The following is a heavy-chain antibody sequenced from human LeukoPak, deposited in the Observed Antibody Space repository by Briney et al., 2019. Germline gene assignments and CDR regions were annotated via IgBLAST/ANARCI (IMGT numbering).Heavy chain of an antibody. CDR3: AKDARFIVVVVAGGGVFDY. V-gene: IGHV3-30*02. CDR2: IRYGGSNK. D-gene: IGHD2-15*01. J-gene: IGHJ4*02. CDR1: GFTFSSYG. Sequence: GGSLRLSCAASGFTFSSYGMHWVRQAPGKGLEWVAFIRYGGSNKYYADSVKGRFTISRDNSKNTLYLQMNSLRAEDTAVYYCAKDARFIVVVVAGGGVFDYWGQGTLVTVSS.